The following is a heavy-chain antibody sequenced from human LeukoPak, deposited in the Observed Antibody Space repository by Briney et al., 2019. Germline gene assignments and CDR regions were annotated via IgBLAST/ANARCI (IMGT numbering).Heavy chain of an antibody. CDR1: GGTFSSYA. V-gene: IGHV1-69*01. D-gene: IGHD2-15*01. J-gene: IGHJ4*02. CDR3: ARGVVVAATTPSPVYYFDY. Sequence: VASVKVSCKASGGTFSSYAISWVRQAPGQGLEWMGGIIPIFGTANYAQKFQGRVTITADESTSTAYMELSSLRSEDTAVYYCARGVVVAATTPSPVYYFDYWGQGTLVTVSS. CDR2: IIPIFGTA.